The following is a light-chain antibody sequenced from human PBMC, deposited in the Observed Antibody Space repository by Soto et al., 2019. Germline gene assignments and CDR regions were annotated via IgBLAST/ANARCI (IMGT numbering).Light chain of an antibody. J-gene: IGKJ4*01. CDR1: QGISSY. CDR2: AAS. Sequence: DIQLTQSPSFLSASVGDRVTITCRASQGISSYLAWYQQKPGRAPKLLIYAASTLQSGVPSRFSGSGSGTEFTLTISSLQPEDFATYYCQHLNSYLVFGGGTKVEIK. V-gene: IGKV1-9*01. CDR3: QHLNSYLV.